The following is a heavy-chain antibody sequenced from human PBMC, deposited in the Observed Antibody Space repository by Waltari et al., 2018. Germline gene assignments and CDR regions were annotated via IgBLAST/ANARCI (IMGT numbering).Heavy chain of an antibody. V-gene: IGHV4-38-2*01. CDR3: ARVDWTPDY. CDR2: VYRAGNT. CDR1: GYSISSGYH. Sequence: QVQLQETGPGLVKPSETLSLTCAVSGYSISSGYHWDWIRQPPGKGLEWIGRVYRAGNTYHNPSLKSRVTISVDTSKNQFSLKVNSVTAADTAVYYCARVDWTPDYWGQGTLVTVSS. J-gene: IGHJ4*02. D-gene: IGHD1-1*01.